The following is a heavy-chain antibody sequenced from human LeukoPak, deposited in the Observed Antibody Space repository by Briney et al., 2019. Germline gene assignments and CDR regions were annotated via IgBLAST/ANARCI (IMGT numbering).Heavy chain of an antibody. CDR3: ARLRESGYNKRNNWFDP. J-gene: IGHJ5*02. V-gene: IGHV6-1*01. D-gene: IGHD3-3*01. Sequence: SQTLSLTCAISGDSVSSNSAAWNWIRQSPSRGLEWLGRTYYRSKWYNDYAVSVKSRITINPDTSKNQFSLQLNSVTPEDTAVYYCARLRESGYNKRNNWFDPWGQGTLVTVSS. CDR1: GDSVSSNSAA. CDR2: TYYRSKWYN.